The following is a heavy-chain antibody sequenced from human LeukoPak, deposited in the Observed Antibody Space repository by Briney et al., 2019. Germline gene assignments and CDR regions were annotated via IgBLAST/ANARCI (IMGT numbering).Heavy chain of an antibody. D-gene: IGHD3-22*01. J-gene: IGHJ4*02. CDR1: GFTFSSYG. Sequence: GGSLRLSCAASGFTFSSYGMSWVRQAPGKGLDWVSAISGSGGSTYYADSVKGRFTISRDNSKNTLYLQMNSLRAEDTAVYYCAKDWDYYDSSGYYYLGPYFDYWGQGTLVTVSS. CDR3: AKDWDYYDSSGYYYLGPYFDY. V-gene: IGHV3-23*01. CDR2: ISGSGGST.